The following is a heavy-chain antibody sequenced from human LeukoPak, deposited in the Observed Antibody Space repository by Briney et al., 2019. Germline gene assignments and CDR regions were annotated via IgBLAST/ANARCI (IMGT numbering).Heavy chain of an antibody. CDR1: GNYW. V-gene: IGHV3-74*01. CDR2: INSDGSWT. J-gene: IGHJ5*02. CDR3: AKDQGILFDP. Sequence: PGRSLRLSCAASGNYWMHWVRQAPGKGLVWVSHINSDGSWTSYADSVKGRFTISRDNSKNTLYLQMNSLRAEDTAVYYCAKDQGILFDPWGQGTLVTVSS.